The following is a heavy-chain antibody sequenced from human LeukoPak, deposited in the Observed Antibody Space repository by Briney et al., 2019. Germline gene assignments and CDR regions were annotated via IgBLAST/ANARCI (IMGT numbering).Heavy chain of an antibody. V-gene: IGHV4-34*01. CDR3: ARVVRYSKSFDY. CDR2: VNHSGST. J-gene: IGHJ4*02. CDR1: GGSFSGYY. D-gene: IGHD6-13*01. Sequence: SETLSLTCAVYGGSFSGYYWSWIRQPPGKGLEWIGEVNHSGSTNYNPSLKSRVTISVDTSKNQFSLKLSSVTAADTAVYYCARVVRYSKSFDYWGQGTLVTVSS.